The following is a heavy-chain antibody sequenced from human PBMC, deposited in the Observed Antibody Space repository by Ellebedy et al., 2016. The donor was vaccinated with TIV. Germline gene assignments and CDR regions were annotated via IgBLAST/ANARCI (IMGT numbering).Heavy chain of an antibody. Sequence: PGGSLRLSCAASGFSFNSYAMSWVRQAPGKGLEWVSTISTTGSRTYYADSVEGRFIITLDNSKRTLFLQMNSRRAEDTALYYCAKGRGGGSDSSAPRYYFDYWGLGTLVTVSS. CDR2: ISTTGSRT. CDR3: AKGRGGGSDSSAPRYYFDY. D-gene: IGHD3-22*01. J-gene: IGHJ4*02. CDR1: GFSFNSYA. V-gene: IGHV3-23*01.